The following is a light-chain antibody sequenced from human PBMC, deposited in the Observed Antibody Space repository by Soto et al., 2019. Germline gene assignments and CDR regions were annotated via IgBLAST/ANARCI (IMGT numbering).Light chain of an antibody. Sequence: EFVLTQSPGTLSLSPGERATLSCRASQTVRNNYLAWYQQKPGQAPRLLIYDASSRATGIPDRFSGGGSGTDFTLTISRLEPEDFAVYYCQHYGSSLTWTFGQGTKVDIK. CDR2: DAS. J-gene: IGKJ1*01. V-gene: IGKV3-20*01. CDR1: QTVRNNY. CDR3: QHYGSSLTWT.